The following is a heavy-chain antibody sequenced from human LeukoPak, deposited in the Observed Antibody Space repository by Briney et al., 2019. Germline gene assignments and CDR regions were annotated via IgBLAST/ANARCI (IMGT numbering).Heavy chain of an antibody. CDR1: GFTFDDYA. J-gene: IGHJ2*01. CDR2: ISGDGGST. D-gene: IGHD2-15*01. CDR3: AKDIGCSGGSCYSTGYFDL. Sequence: AGGSLRLSCAASGFTFDDYAMHWVRHAPGKGLEWVSLISGDGGSTYYADSVKGRFTISRDNSKNSLYLQMNSLRTEDTALYYCAKDIGCSGGSCYSTGYFDLWGRGTLVTVSS. V-gene: IGHV3-43*02.